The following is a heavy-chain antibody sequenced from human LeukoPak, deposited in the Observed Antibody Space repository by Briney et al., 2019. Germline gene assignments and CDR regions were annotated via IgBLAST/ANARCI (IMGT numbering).Heavy chain of an antibody. D-gene: IGHD3-22*01. V-gene: IGHV3-74*01. CDR2: INSDGSTT. J-gene: IGHJ4*02. CDR3: AKDLAYYDSSGPGEY. Sequence: GGSLILSCAASGFTFSSYWMYWVRHAPGKGLVWVSRINSDGSTTTYADSVKGRFTISRDNSKNTLYLQMSSLRAEDTAVYYCAKDLAYYDSSGPGEYWGQGTLVTVSS. CDR1: GFTFSSYW.